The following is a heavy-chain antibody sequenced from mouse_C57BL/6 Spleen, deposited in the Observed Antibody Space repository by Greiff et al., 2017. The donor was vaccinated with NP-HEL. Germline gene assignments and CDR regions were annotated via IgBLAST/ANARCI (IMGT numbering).Heavy chain of an antibody. J-gene: IGHJ1*03. Sequence: DVQLVESGGGLVKPGGSLKLSCAASGFTFSDYGMHWVRQAPEKGLEWVAYISSGSSTIYYADTVKGRFTISRDNATNTLFLQMTSLRSEDTAMYYCARPPYYGSPYWYFDVWGTGTTVTVSS. CDR2: ISSGSSTI. CDR1: GFTFSDYG. CDR3: ARPPYYGSPYWYFDV. D-gene: IGHD1-1*01. V-gene: IGHV5-17*01.